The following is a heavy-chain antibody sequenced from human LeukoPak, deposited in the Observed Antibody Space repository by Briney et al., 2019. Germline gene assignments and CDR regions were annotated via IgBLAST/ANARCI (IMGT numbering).Heavy chain of an antibody. CDR3: ARDPIVVVITGGAFDI. CDR1: GGPISSGSYY. J-gene: IGHJ3*02. CDR2: IYTSGST. D-gene: IGHD3-22*01. Sequence: SETLSLTCTVSGGPISSGSYYWSWIRQPAGKGLEWIGRIYTSGSTNYNPSLKSRVTISVDTSKNQFSLKLSSVTAADTAVYDWARDPIVVVITGGAFDIWGQGTMVTLSS. V-gene: IGHV4-61*02.